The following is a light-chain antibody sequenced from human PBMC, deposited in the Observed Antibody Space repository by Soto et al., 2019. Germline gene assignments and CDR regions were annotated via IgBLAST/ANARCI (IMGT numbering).Light chain of an antibody. CDR3: QQYGSSSYT. Sequence: EIVLTQSPGTLSLSPGERATLSCRSSQSVSSIYLAWYQQKPGQAPRLLIYGASSRATDIPDRFSGSGSGTDCTLTISRLEPEDFAVYYCQQYGSSSYTFGQGTRLEIK. CDR1: QSVSSIY. CDR2: GAS. V-gene: IGKV3-20*01. J-gene: IGKJ2*01.